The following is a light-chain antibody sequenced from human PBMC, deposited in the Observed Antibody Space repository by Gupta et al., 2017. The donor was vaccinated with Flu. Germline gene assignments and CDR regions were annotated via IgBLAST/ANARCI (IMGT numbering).Light chain of an antibody. V-gene: IGLV1-44*01. CDR2: NTN. CDR3: AAWDDIRHAYV. Sequence: QSVVTQPPSVSGTPGQRVTISCSGSNSNVGSNPVNWYQQLPGTAPKVHIYNTNERPSGVPDRFSGSKSGTSASLAISGLQSEDEADYYCAAWDDIRHAYVFGTGTEVTDL. CDR1: NSNVGSNP. J-gene: IGLJ1*01.